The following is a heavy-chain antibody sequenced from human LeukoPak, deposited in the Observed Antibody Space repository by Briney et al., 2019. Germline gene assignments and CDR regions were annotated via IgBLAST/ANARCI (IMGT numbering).Heavy chain of an antibody. V-gene: IGHV3-23*01. CDR2: ISDSGGST. CDR3: TRVWLQYFDY. J-gene: IGHJ4*02. CDR1: GFSFSSYA. Sequence: GGSLRLSCAASGFSFSSYAMSWVRQAPGKGLEWVSDISDSGGSTYYADSVKGRFTISRDNSKNTLYLQMNSLKTDDTAVYYCTRVWLQYFDYWGQGTLITVSS. D-gene: IGHD5-24*01.